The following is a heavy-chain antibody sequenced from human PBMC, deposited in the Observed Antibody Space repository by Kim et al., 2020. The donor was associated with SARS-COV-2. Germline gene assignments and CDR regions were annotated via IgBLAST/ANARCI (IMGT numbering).Heavy chain of an antibody. J-gene: IGHJ6*03. V-gene: IGHV4-31*03. CDR1: GGSISSGGYY. CDR3: ARGTHDFWSGYYGDYYMDV. D-gene: IGHD3-3*01. CDR2: IYYSGST. Sequence: SETLSLTCTVSGGSISSGGYYWSWIRQHPGKCLEWIGYIYYSGSTYYNPSLKSRVTISVDTSKNQFSLKLSSVTAADTAVYYCARGTHDFWSGYYGDYYMDVWGKGTTVTVSS.